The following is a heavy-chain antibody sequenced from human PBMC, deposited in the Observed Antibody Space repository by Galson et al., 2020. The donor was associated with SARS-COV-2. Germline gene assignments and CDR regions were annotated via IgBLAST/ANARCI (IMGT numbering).Heavy chain of an antibody. CDR3: AKAFPDYASSGYYYAIDY. CDR1: GFSFSSYV. CDR2: ISDSGGST. V-gene: IGHV3-23*01. Sequence: GESLKISCAASGFSFSSYVMSWVRQAPGKGLEWVSSISDSGGSTYYADSVKGRFTISRDNSKNTLDLQMNSLRAEDTAVYYCAKAFPDYASSGYYYAIDYWGQGTLVTVSS. D-gene: IGHD3-22*01. J-gene: IGHJ4*02.